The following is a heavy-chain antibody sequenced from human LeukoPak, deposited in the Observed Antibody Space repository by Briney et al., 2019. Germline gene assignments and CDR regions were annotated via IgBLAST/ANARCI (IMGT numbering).Heavy chain of an antibody. Sequence: PGGSLRLSCAASGFTFSSYGMHWVRQAPGKGLVWVAFIRYDGSNKYYADSVKGRFTISRDNSKNTLHLQMNSLRAEDTAVYYCARESESYDSSGSTFKYWGQGTLVTVSS. CDR2: IRYDGSNK. J-gene: IGHJ4*02. D-gene: IGHD3-22*01. CDR1: GFTFSSYG. CDR3: ARESESYDSSGSTFKY. V-gene: IGHV3-30*02.